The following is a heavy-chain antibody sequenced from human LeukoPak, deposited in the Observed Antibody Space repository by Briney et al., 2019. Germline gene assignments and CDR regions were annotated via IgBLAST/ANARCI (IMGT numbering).Heavy chain of an antibody. V-gene: IGHV4-59*08. J-gene: IGHJ4*02. CDR3: ARLGWGVDY. D-gene: IGHD3-16*01. CDR1: GGSISSYY. Sequence: SETLSLTCTVSGGSISSYYWSWIRQPPGKGLEWIGYIYYSGSTNYNPSLKSRVTMSVDTSKNQFSLKLSSVTAADTAVYYCARLGWGVDYWGQGTLVTVSS. CDR2: IYYSGST.